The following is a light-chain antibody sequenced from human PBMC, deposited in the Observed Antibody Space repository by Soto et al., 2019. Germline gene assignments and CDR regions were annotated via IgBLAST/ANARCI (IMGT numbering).Light chain of an antibody. Sequence: EIVLTQSPATLSLSPGERGTLSCRASQSVSSYLAWYQQKPGQAPRLLIYDASNRATGIPARFSGSGSGTDFTLTISSLEPEDFAVYYCQQRSNWLPLTFGGGTKVDIK. CDR3: QQRSNWLPLT. J-gene: IGKJ4*01. V-gene: IGKV3-11*01. CDR1: QSVSSY. CDR2: DAS.